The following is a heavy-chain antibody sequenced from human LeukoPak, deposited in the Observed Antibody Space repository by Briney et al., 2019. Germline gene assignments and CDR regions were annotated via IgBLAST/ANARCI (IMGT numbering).Heavy chain of an antibody. CDR2: ISWRGDST. Sequence: PGGSVRLSCAASGFTFHDDGMSWVRQVPGKGLEWVSGISWRGDSTSYADSVKGRFTVSRDNAKNSLYLHMNSLRAEDTAVYYCATSWDYWGQGTLVTVSS. J-gene: IGHJ4*02. CDR3: ATSWDY. CDR1: GFTFHDDG. V-gene: IGHV3-20*04.